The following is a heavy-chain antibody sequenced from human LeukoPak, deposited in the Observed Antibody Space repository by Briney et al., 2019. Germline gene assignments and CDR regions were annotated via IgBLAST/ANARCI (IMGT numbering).Heavy chain of an antibody. CDR3: ARGQGYYDYVWGSYRSSGAFDI. D-gene: IGHD3-16*02. J-gene: IGHJ3*02. CDR2: INHSGST. CDR1: GVSFSGYY. V-gene: IGHV4-34*01. Sequence: PSETLSLTCAVYGVSFSGYYWSWIRQPPGKGLEWIGEINHSGSTNYNPSLKSRVTISVDTSKNQFSLKLSSVTAADTAVYYCARGQGYYDYVWGSYRSSGAFDIWGQGTMVTVSS.